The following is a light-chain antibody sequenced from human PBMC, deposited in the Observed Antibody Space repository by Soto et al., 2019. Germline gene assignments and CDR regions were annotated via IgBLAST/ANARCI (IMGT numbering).Light chain of an antibody. V-gene: IGKV1-5*03. J-gene: IGKJ1*01. CDR3: QHYNTYPWT. CDR2: KAS. CDR1: QSISSW. Sequence: EIQMTQSPSTLSASVGDRFTFTCGSSQSISSWLAWYQQKAGKAPKLLIYKASALESGVPSRFSGSGSGTEFTLTISSLEPEDFATYYCQHYNTYPWTFGQGTKVDIK.